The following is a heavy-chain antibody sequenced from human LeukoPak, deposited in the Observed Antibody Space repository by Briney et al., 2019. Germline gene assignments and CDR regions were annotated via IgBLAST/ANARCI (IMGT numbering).Heavy chain of an antibody. CDR2: IYYSGST. J-gene: IGHJ6*03. V-gene: IGHV4-61*05. CDR3: ARGRGYMDV. Sequence: SETLSLTCTVSGGSISTSNYYWGWIRQPPGKGLEWIGYIYYSGSTNYNPSLKSRVTISVDTSKNQFSLKLSSVTAADTAVYYCARGRGYMDVWGKGTTVTISS. CDR1: GGSISTSNYY. D-gene: IGHD3-10*01.